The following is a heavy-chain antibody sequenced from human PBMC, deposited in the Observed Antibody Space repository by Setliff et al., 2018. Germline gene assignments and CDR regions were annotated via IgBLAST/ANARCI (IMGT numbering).Heavy chain of an antibody. CDR1: GYPSTTYA. J-gene: IGHJ4*02. V-gene: IGHV1-3*01. D-gene: IGHD1-26*01. CDR2: INAGNGNI. Sequence: ASVKVSCKTSGYPSTTYAIHWVRQAPGQGLEWMGWINAGNGNIRYSQNFQGRVTITRDTSASTAYMELSSLTSEDTAIYYCARGDVYSGSYYHFDYWGQGTLVTVSS. CDR3: ARGDVYSGSYYHFDY.